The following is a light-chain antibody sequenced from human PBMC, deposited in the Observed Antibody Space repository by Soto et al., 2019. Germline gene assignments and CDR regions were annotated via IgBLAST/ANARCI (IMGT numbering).Light chain of an antibody. Sequence: QSVLTQPPSASGTPGQRVTISCSGSRSNIGSNTVHWYQQLPGTAPKLLIFANNQRPSGLPDRFSGSKSGTSASLAISGLQSEDEADYYCSSYTSSSTPHVVFGGGTKLTVL. CDR1: RSNIGSNT. J-gene: IGLJ2*01. V-gene: IGLV1-44*01. CDR2: ANN. CDR3: SSYTSSSTPHVV.